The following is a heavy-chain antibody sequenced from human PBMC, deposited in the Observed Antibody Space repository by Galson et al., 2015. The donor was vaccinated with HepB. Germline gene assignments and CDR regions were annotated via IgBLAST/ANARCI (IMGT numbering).Heavy chain of an antibody. V-gene: IGHV3-7*03. Sequence: SLRLSCAASGFTFSSYWMSWVRQAPGKGLEWVANIKQDGSEKYYVDSVKGRFTISRDNAKNSLYLRMNSLRAEDTAVYYCAREFVQLWSPVDYWGQGTLVTVSS. CDR1: GFTFSSYW. D-gene: IGHD5-18*01. CDR2: IKQDGSEK. J-gene: IGHJ4*02. CDR3: AREFVQLWSPVDY.